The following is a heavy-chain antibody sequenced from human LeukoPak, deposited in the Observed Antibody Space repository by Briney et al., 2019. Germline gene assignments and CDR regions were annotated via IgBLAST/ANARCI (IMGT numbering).Heavy chain of an antibody. Sequence: GESLKISCKGSGYSFTSYWIGWVRQMPGKGLEWMGIIYPGDSDTRYSPSFQGQVTIPADKSISTAHLQWSSLKASDTAMCYCARLGHGTTVTYGGLMDVWGKGTTVTVSS. CDR3: ARLGHGTTVTYGGLMDV. CDR2: IYPGDSDT. D-gene: IGHD4-11*01. J-gene: IGHJ6*03. V-gene: IGHV5-51*01. CDR1: GYSFTSYW.